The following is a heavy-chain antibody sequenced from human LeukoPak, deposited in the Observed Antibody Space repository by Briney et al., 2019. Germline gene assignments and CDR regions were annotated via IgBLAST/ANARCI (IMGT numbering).Heavy chain of an antibody. CDR1: GGSITNTNY. V-gene: IGHV4-4*02. J-gene: IGHJ4*02. Sequence: SGTLSLTCGVSGGSITNTNYWTWVRQPPGKGLEWIGEVNLQGSTNYNPSLMGRVAILVDTSENHISLQLTSVTAADTAVYYCAREGGPYRPLDYSGQGTLVTVSS. CDR2: VNLQGST. CDR3: AREGGPYRPLDY.